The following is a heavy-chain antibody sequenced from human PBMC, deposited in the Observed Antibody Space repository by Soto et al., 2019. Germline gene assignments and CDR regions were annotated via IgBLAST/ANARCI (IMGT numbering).Heavy chain of an antibody. V-gene: IGHV3-21*01. CDR1: GFTFSSYS. D-gene: IGHD6-13*01. J-gene: IGHJ4*02. Sequence: PGGSLSLSCAASGFTFSSYSMNWVRQAPGKGLEWVSSISSSSSYIYYADSVKGRFTISRDNAKNSLYLQMNSLRAEDTAVYYCARDLSGIAAAGLYFDYWGQGTLVTVSS. CDR2: ISSSSSYI. CDR3: ARDLSGIAAAGLYFDY.